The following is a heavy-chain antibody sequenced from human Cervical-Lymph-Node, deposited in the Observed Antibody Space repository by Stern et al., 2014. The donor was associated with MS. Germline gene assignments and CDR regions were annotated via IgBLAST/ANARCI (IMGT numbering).Heavy chain of an antibody. V-gene: IGHV3-30-3*01. J-gene: IGHJ4*02. CDR1: GFTFSSYA. CDR3: AREPSYSGSLEPFDY. CDR2: ISYDGSNK. Sequence: VQLVESGGGVVQPGRSLRLSCAASGFTFSSYAMHWVRQAPGKGLEWVAVISYDGSNKYYADSVKGRFTISRDNSKNTLYLQMNSLRAEDTAVYYCAREPSYSGSLEPFDYWGQGTLVTV. D-gene: IGHD1-26*01.